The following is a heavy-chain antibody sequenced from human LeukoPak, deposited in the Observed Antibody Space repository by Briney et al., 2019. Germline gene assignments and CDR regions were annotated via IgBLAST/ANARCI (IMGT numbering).Heavy chain of an antibody. D-gene: IGHD3-10*01. CDR2: IYTSGST. V-gene: IGHV4-4*07. CDR1: GGSISSYY. Sequence: SETLSLTCTVSGGSISSYYWSWIRQPAGKGLEWIGRIYTSGSTNYNPSLKSRVAMSVDTSKNQFSLKLSSVTAADTAVYYCAREERELLIFDYWGQGTLVTVSS. J-gene: IGHJ4*02. CDR3: AREERELLIFDY.